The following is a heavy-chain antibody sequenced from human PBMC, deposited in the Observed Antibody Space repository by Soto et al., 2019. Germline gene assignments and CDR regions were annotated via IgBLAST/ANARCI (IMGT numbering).Heavy chain of an antibody. CDR3: ARDRVYYYDNSGYYNFDY. J-gene: IGHJ4*02. D-gene: IGHD3-22*01. V-gene: IGHV3-30-3*01. CDR1: GFIFSNYA. CDR2: VSYDGNNQ. Sequence: QVQLVESGGGVVQPGRSLRVSCAASGFIFSNYAMHWVRQAPGKGLEWVAVVSYDGNNQFHAESVKGRFTNSRDSSKTTLYLQMNNLREEDTAVYYCARDRVYYYDNSGYYNFDYWGQGTLVIVSS.